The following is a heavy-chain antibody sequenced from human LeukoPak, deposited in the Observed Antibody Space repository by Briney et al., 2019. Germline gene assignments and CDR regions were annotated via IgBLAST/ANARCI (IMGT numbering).Heavy chain of an antibody. CDR1: GLTFSNYA. V-gene: IGHV3-23*01. D-gene: IGHD5-18*01. J-gene: IGHJ6*03. CDR3: AMGDVDTATYMDV. CDR2: ISDSGGST. Sequence: GGSLRLSCAASGLTFSNYAMSWVRQAPGKGLEWVSGISDSGGSTYYADSVKGRFIISRDNSKNTLYLQMNSLRAEDTAVYYCAMGDVDTATYMDVWGKGTTVTVSS.